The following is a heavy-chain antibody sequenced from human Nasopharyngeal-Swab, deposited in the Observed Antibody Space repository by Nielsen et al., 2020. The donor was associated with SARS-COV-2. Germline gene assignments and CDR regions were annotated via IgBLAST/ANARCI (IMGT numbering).Heavy chain of an antibody. CDR3: ERDPCGGDCYLDKGIDY. CDR2: IIPIFGTA. J-gene: IGHJ4*02. Sequence: SVKVSCKASGGTFSSYAISWVRQAPGQGLEWMGGIIPIFGTANYAQKFQGRVTITADESTSTAYMELSSLRSEDTAVYYWERDPCGGDCYLDKGIDYWGQGTLVTVSS. CDR1: GGTFSSYA. V-gene: IGHV1-69*13. D-gene: IGHD2-21*02.